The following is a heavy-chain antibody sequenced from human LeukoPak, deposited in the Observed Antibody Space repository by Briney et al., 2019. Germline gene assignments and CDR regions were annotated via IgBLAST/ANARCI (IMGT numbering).Heavy chain of an antibody. CDR1: GYTFTSYY. D-gene: IGHD3-22*01. V-gene: IGHV1-2*04. CDR2: ISAYNGNT. CDR3: AREIHDYYDSSGYYSDAFDI. Sequence: ASVKVSCKASGYTFTSYYMHWVRQAPGQGLEWMGWISAYNGNTNYAQKFQGWVTMTRDTSISTAFMELSRLRSDDTAVYYCAREIHDYYDSSGYYSDAFDIWGQGTMVTVSS. J-gene: IGHJ3*02.